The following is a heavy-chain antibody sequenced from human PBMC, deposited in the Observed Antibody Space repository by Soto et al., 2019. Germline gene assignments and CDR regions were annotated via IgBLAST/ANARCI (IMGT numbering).Heavy chain of an antibody. Sequence: QITLNESGPTVVRPTETLTLTCRFSGFSLTTSGVGVGWIRQSPGKAPEWLALIYWDDDKRYSASLKSRLTITKDTSKNQVVLTVSDLDPTDKATYYCAHRVLRTVFGLVTMTAIYFDFWGQGTPVAVSS. CDR2: IYWDDDK. D-gene: IGHD3-3*01. CDR1: GFSLTTSGVG. J-gene: IGHJ4*02. V-gene: IGHV2-5*02. CDR3: AHRVLRTVFGLVTMTAIYFDF.